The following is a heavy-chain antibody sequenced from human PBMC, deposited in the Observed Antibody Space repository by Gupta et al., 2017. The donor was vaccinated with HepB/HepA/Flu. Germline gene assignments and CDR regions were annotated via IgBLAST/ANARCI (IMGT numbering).Heavy chain of an antibody. CDR2: IYYSGST. Sequence: QLQLQESGPGLVKPSETLSLTCTVSGGSISSSSYYWGWIRQPPGKGLEWIGSIYYSGSTYYNPSLKSRVTISVDTSKNQFSLKLSSVTAADTAVYYCARQVDPPIFPGYWGQGTLVTVSS. CDR3: ARQVDPPIFPGY. CDR1: GGSISSSSYY. J-gene: IGHJ4*02. D-gene: IGHD2-21*01. V-gene: IGHV4-39*01.